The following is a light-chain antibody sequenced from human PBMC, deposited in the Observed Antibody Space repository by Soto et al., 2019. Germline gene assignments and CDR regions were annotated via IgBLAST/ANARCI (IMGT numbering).Light chain of an antibody. Sequence: QSALIQPASVSGSPGQSITISCAGSSSDVGGFKYVSWYQQHPGKAPKLILYEFTNRPSGVSNRFSGSKSGNAASLTISGLQAEDEADYYCNSYTTSGTLYVFGTGTKLT. CDR2: EFT. CDR3: NSYTTSGTLYV. CDR1: SSDVGGFKY. J-gene: IGLJ1*01. V-gene: IGLV2-14*01.